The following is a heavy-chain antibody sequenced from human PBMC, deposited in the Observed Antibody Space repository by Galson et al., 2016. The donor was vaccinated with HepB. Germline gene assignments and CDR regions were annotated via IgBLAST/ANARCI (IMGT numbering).Heavy chain of an antibody. CDR1: GFTFSNYA. J-gene: IGHJ4*02. V-gene: IGHV3-23*01. D-gene: IGHD2-2*01. Sequence: SLRLSCAASGFTFSNYALSWVRQAPGKGLEWVSSLGSGTYYADSVKGRFTISRDNSKNTVYLQMNSLRVEDTAVYYCAKDLDIVVVPSAIDYWGQGTLVTVSS. CDR3: AKDLDIVVVPSAIDY. CDR2: LGSGT.